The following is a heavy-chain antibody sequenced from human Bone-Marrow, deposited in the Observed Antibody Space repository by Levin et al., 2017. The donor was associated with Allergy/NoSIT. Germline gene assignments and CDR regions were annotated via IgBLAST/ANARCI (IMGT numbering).Heavy chain of an antibody. Sequence: LTCAASGVTFSRDSMNWVRQAPGKGLEWVSYISSSSSTIYYADSVKGRFTISREKAKNSLYLQMNSLRAEDTAVYYCGGYAPDGSGGGALYDYYMDVWGKGTTVTVSS. CDR1: GVTFSRDS. D-gene: IGHD3-10*01. J-gene: IGHJ6*03. CDR2: ISSSSSTI. CDR3: GGYAPDGSGGGALYDYYMDV. V-gene: IGHV3-48*01.